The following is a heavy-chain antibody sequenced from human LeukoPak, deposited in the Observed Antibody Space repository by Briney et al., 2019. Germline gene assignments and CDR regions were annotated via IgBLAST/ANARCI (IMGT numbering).Heavy chain of an antibody. CDR2: INWSGGST. D-gene: IGHD2-2*01. V-gene: IGHV3-20*04. J-gene: IGHJ4*02. Sequence: GGSLRLSCTASGFAFAEHGMSWVRQVPGKGREWVSGINWSGGSTGYADPWRGRFTISRDNAKNSLYLQMDSLRAEDTALYYCARAPITSPFYFDYWGQGTLVTVSS. CDR3: ARAPITSPFYFDY. CDR1: GFAFAEHG.